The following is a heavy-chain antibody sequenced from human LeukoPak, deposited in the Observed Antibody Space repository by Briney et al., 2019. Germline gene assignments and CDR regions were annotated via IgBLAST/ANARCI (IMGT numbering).Heavy chain of an antibody. CDR1: GFTFSGYG. CDR2: ISYDGSNK. Sequence: GRSQRLSCAASGFTFSGYGMHWVRQAPGKGLEWVAVISYDGSNKYYADSVKGRFTISRDNSKNTLYLQMNSLRAEDTAVYYCAKDQSPDYYDSSGYFDYWGQGTLVTVSS. CDR3: AKDQSPDYYDSSGYFDY. D-gene: IGHD3-22*01. V-gene: IGHV3-30*18. J-gene: IGHJ4*02.